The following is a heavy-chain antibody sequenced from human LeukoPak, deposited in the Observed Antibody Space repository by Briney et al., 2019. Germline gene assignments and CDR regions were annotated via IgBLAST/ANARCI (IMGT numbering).Heavy chain of an antibody. J-gene: IGHJ6*03. CDR3: ARENIVVVPAAIRNYYYYYMDV. CDR2: IYSGGGT. V-gene: IGHV3-53*01. D-gene: IGHD2-2*01. Sequence: PGGSLRLSCAASGFTVSSNYISWVRQAPGKGLEWVSVIYSGGGTNYADSVKGRFTISRDNSKNTLYLQMNSLRAEDTAVYYCARENIVVVPAAIRNYYYYYMDVWGKGTTVTVSS. CDR1: GFTVSSNY.